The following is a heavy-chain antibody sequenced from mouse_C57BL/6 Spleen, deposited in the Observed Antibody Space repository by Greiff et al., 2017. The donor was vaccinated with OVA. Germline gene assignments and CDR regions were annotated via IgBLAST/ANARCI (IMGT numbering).Heavy chain of an antibody. CDR3: ARGDGNYPAWFAY. D-gene: IGHD2-1*01. CDR2: IHPSDSDT. J-gene: IGHJ3*01. V-gene: IGHV1-74*01. Sequence: QVQLQQPGAELVKPGASVKVSCKASGYTFTSYWMHWVKQRPGQGLEWIGRIHPSDSDTNYNQKFKGKATLTVDKSSSTAYMQLSSLTSEDSAVYYCARGDGNYPAWFAYWGQGTLVTVSA. CDR1: GYTFTSYW.